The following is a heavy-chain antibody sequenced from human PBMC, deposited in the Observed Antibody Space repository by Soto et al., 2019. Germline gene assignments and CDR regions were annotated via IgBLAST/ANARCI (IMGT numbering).Heavy chain of an antibody. J-gene: IGHJ4*02. CDR2: IKSKTDGGTT. D-gene: IGHD2-2*01. V-gene: IGHV3-15*07. Sequence: EVQLVESGGGLVKPGGSLRLSCAASGFTFSNAWMNWVRQAPGKGLEWVGRIKSKTDGGTTDYAAPVKGRFTISRDDSKNTLYLQMNSLKTEDTAVYYCTTRQIVVVPAAIESVVRGVIQDLWGQGTLVTVSS. CDR3: TTRQIVVVPAAIESVVRGVIQDL. CDR1: GFTFSNAW.